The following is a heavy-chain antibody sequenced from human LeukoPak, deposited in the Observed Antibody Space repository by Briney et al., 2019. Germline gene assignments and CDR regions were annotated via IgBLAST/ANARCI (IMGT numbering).Heavy chain of an antibody. CDR1: GYTLTELS. J-gene: IGHJ5*02. V-gene: IGHV1-24*01. CDR3: ATQLGYCSGGSCYKPNWFDP. Sequence: ASVKVSCKVSGYTLTELSMHWVRQAPGKGLEWMGGFDPEDGETFYAQKFQGRVTMTEDTPTDTAYMELSSLRSEDTAVYYCATQLGYCSGGSCYKPNWFDPWGQGTLVTVSS. CDR2: FDPEDGET. D-gene: IGHD2-15*01.